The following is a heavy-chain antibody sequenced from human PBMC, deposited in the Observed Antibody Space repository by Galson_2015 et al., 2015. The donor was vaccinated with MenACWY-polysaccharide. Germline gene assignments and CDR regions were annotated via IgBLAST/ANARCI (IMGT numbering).Heavy chain of an antibody. J-gene: IGHJ4*02. CDR2: VSADGGST. CDR1: GFTFSSYA. V-gene: IGHV3-23*01. Sequence: SLRLSCAASGFTFSSYAMSWVRQAPGKGLEWVSAVSADGGSTYYADSVKGRFTISRDNSKNTLYLQMNTLRAEDTALYYCAKRKYCDTSTYYGFDYWGQGTLVIVSS. CDR3: AKRKYCDTSTYYGFDY. D-gene: IGHD2/OR15-2a*01.